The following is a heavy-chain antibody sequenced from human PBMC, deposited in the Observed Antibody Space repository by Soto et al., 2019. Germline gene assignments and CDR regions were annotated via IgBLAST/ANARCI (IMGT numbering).Heavy chain of an antibody. V-gene: IGHV3-23*01. CDR3: AKEGAGSRYGDYKPFDY. CDR2: ISGSGGST. CDR1: GFTFSSYA. D-gene: IGHD4-17*01. Sequence: GESLKISCAASGFTFSSYAMSWVRQAPGKGLEWVSAISGSGGSTYYADSVKGRFTISRDNSKNTLYLQMNSLRAEDTAVYYCAKEGAGSRYGDYKPFDYWGQGTLVTVSS. J-gene: IGHJ4*02.